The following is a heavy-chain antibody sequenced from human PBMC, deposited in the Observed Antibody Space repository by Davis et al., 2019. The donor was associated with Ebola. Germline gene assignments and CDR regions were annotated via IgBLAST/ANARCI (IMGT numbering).Heavy chain of an antibody. D-gene: IGHD2-8*02. CDR1: GGSFSGYY. J-gene: IGHJ4*02. CDR3: ARIVLDGFDY. Sequence: SQTLSLTCAVYGGSFSGYYWSWIRQPPGKGLEWIGEINHSGSTNYNPSLKSRVTISVDTSKNQFSLKLSSVTAADTAVYYCARIVLDGFDYWGQGTLVTVSS. CDR2: INHSGST. V-gene: IGHV4-34*01.